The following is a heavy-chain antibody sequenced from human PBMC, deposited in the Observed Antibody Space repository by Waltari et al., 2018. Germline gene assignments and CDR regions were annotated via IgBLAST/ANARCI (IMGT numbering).Heavy chain of an antibody. CDR3: ARPESGPYGDWFDP. J-gene: IGHJ5*02. CDR2: IYYSGRT. D-gene: IGHD4-17*01. CDR1: GGSISSSSYY. V-gene: IGHV4-39*01. Sequence: QLQLQESGPGLVKPSETLSLTCTVSGGSISSSSYYWGWIRQPPGKGLEWIGSIYYSGRTYYNPSLKSRVTISVDTSKNQFSLKLSSVTAADTAVYYCARPESGPYGDWFDPWGQGTLVTVSS.